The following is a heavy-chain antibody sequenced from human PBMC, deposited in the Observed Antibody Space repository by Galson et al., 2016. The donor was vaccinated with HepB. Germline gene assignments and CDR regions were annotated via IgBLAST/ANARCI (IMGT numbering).Heavy chain of an antibody. V-gene: IGHV4-59*08. CDR2: IYHSGTT. CDR1: GGAMKTFY. Sequence: ETLSLTCGVSGGAMKTFYWSWIRQSPGKGLEWIGYIYHSGTTYYNPSLKSRVTISIDTWNNKFSLKMTGMTASDTAVYYCARHWGRNSRIDYWGQGTLVTVSS. CDR3: ARHWGRNSRIDY. J-gene: IGHJ4*02. D-gene: IGHD3-16*01.